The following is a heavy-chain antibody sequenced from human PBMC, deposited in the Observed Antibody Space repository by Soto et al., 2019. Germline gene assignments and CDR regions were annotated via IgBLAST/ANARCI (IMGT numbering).Heavy chain of an antibody. CDR1: GGSISSFY. CDR3: ARGGGRFDT. V-gene: IGHV4-59*01. D-gene: IGHD3-16*01. CDR2: IYYIGST. Sequence: SETLSLTCTVSGGSISSFYWSWIRQPPGKGLEWIGYIYYIGSTNYNPSLESRVTISIDTSKNQFSLKLSSVTAADTAVYYCARGGGRFDTWGQGTLVTVSS. J-gene: IGHJ5*02.